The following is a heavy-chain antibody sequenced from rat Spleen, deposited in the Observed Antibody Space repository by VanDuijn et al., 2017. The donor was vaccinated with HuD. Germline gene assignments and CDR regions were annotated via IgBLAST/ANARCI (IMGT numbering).Heavy chain of an antibody. CDR3: TTGYSSIH. V-gene: IGHV5-31*01. D-gene: IGHD3-8*01. J-gene: IGHJ2*01. Sequence: EVQLVESGGGQVQPGRSLKLSCVASGCTFNNYWITWIRQAPGKGLEWVATLNPDSDATYYRESVKGRFTISRDNAKTTLFLEMNSLKSEDTATYYCTTGYSSIHWGQGVMVTVSS. CDR2: LNPDSDAT. CDR1: GCTFNNYW.